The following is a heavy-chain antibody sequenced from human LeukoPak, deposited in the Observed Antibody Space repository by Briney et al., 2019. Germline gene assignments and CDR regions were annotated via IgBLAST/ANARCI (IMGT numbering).Heavy chain of an antibody. D-gene: IGHD3-22*01. CDR1: GYTFTGYY. J-gene: IGHJ4*02. V-gene: IGHV1-2*02. Sequence: ASVKVSCKASGYTFTGYYMHWVRQAPGQGLVWMGWINPNSGGTNYAQKFQGRVTMTRDTSISTAYMELSRLRSDDTAVYYCARYYDSSGYLGDYWGQGTLVTVSS. CDR3: ARYYDSSGYLGDY. CDR2: INPNSGGT.